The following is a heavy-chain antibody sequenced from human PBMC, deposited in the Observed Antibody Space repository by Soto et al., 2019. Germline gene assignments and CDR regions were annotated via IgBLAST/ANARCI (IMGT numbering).Heavy chain of an antibody. CDR1: GFTFSSYG. D-gene: IGHD6-6*01. CDR2: IWYDGSNK. Sequence: QVQLVESGGGVVQPGRSLRLSCAASGFTFSSYGMHWVRQAPGKGLEWVAVIWYDGSNKYYADSGKGRFTISRDNSKNTLYLQMNSLRAEDTAVYYCARDLNGPIAARYYDGMDVWGQGTTVTVSS. V-gene: IGHV3-33*01. J-gene: IGHJ6*02. CDR3: ARDLNGPIAARYYDGMDV.